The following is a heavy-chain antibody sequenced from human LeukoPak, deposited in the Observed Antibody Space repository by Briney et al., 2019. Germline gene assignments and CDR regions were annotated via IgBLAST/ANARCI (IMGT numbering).Heavy chain of an antibody. CDR2: IIPILCIA. D-gene: IGHD3-3*01. CDR1: GGTFSSYT. Sequence: GASVKVSCKASGGTFSSYTISWVRQAPGQGLEWMGGIIPILCIANYAQKFQGRVTITAHKSTSTAYMELSSLRSEDTAVYHCARGGYYDSTYWGQGTLVTASS. CDR3: ARGGYYDSTY. J-gene: IGHJ4*02. V-gene: IGHV1-69*10.